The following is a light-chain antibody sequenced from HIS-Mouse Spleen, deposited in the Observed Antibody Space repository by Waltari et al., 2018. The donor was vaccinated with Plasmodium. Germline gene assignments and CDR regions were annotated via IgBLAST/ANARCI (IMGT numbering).Light chain of an antibody. CDR1: QSVSSN. V-gene: IGKV3-15*01. CDR2: GAS. Sequence: EIVMTQSPDPLSVSPGERATLPCRASQSVSSNLAWYQQKPGQAPRLLIYGASTRATGIPARFSGSGSGTEFTLTISSLQSEDFAVYYCQQYNNWPPYTFGQGTKLEIK. J-gene: IGKJ2*01. CDR3: QQYNNWPPYT.